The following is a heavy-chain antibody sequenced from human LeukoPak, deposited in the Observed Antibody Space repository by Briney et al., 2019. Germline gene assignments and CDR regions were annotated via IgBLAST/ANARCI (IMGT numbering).Heavy chain of an antibody. CDR1: GGSISSYY. CDR2: IYYSGST. V-gene: IGHV4-59*08. D-gene: IGHD3-10*01. J-gene: IGHJ4*02. Sequence: SETLSLTCTVSGGSISSYYWSWIRQPPGKGLEWIGYIYYSGSTYYNPSLKSRVTISVDTSKNQFSLKLSSVTAADTAVYYCARHVGGSGSYYLTQGHFDYWGQGTLVTVSS. CDR3: ARHVGGSGSYYLTQGHFDY.